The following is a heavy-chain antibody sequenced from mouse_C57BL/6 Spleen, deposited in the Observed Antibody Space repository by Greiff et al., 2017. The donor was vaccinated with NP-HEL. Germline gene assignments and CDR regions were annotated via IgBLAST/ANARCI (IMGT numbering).Heavy chain of an antibody. Sequence: VQLQQPGAELVKPGASVKLSCKASGYTFTSYWMQWVKQRPGQGLEWIGEIDPSDSYTNYNQKFKGKATLTVDTSSSTAYMQLSSLTSEDSAVYYCARGDYGYAWFAYWGQGTLVTVSA. J-gene: IGHJ3*01. CDR3: ARGDYGYAWFAY. CDR1: GYTFTSYW. CDR2: IDPSDSYT. D-gene: IGHD2-2*01. V-gene: IGHV1-50*01.